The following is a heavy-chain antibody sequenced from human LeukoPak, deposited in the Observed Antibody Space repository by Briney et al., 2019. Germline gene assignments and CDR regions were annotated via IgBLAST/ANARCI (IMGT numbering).Heavy chain of an antibody. D-gene: IGHD1-20*01. V-gene: IGHV3-23*01. CDR2: ISASGP. J-gene: IGHJ4*02. CDR3: ATITGSPDY. CDR1: GFTFSRLA. Sequence: GGSLRLSCAASGFTFSRLAMTWVRQAPGKGLEWVSTISASGPYYADAVRGRFTISRDNSKNTVYLQMGSLRAEDTSLYYCATITGSPDYWGQGSLVTVSS.